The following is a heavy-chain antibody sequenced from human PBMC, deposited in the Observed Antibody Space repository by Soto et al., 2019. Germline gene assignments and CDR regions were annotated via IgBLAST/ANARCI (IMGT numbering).Heavy chain of an antibody. CDR3: ARIPTEYYDFWSGSFDY. Sequence: GESLKISCKGSGYSFTSYWIGWVRQMPGKGLEWMGIIYPGDSDTRYSPSFQGQVTISADKSISTAYLQWSSLKASDTAMYYCARIPTEYYDFWSGSFDYWGQGTLVTVSS. J-gene: IGHJ4*02. CDR2: IYPGDSDT. CDR1: GYSFTSYW. D-gene: IGHD3-3*01. V-gene: IGHV5-51*01.